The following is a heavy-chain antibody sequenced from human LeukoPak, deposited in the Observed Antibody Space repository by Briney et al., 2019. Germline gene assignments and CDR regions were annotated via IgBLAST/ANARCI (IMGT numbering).Heavy chain of an antibody. D-gene: IGHD3-22*01. Sequence: GGALRLSCAASGFTFSTYEMNWVRQAPGKGLEWVSYIHNSGSTIYYADSVKGRFTISRDNVKNSLSLQMNSVRAEDTAVYYCARDDYDSSTPYYFDYWGQGILVTVSS. V-gene: IGHV3-48*03. J-gene: IGHJ4*02. CDR3: ARDDYDSSTPYYFDY. CDR2: IHNSGSTI. CDR1: GFTFSTYE.